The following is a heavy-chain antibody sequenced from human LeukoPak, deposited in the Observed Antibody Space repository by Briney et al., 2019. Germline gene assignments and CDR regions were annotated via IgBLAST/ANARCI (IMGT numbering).Heavy chain of an antibody. Sequence: SETLSLTCAVYGGSFSGYYWSWIRQPPGEGLEWIGEINHSGSTNYNPSLKSRVTISVDTSKNQFSLKLSSVTAADTAVYYCARVIGYCSSTSCYGRHYYYYYMDVWGKGTTVTVSS. J-gene: IGHJ6*03. CDR1: GGSFSGYY. CDR3: ARVIGYCSSTSCYGRHYYYYYMDV. CDR2: INHSGST. V-gene: IGHV4-34*01. D-gene: IGHD2-2*01.